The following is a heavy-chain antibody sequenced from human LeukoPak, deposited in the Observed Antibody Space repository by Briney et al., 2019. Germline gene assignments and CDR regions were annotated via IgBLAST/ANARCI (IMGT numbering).Heavy chain of an antibody. Sequence: GASVKVSLKASGYTFTSYGMSWVRQAPGQGLEWMGWISAFNGNTNYAQKLQGRVTMTTDTSTSTAYMELRSLRSDDTAVYYCARDRVAARPDHYYGMDVWGQGTTVTVSS. V-gene: IGHV1-18*01. CDR3: ARDRVAARPDHYYGMDV. CDR2: ISAFNGNT. CDR1: GYTFTSYG. D-gene: IGHD6-6*01. J-gene: IGHJ6*02.